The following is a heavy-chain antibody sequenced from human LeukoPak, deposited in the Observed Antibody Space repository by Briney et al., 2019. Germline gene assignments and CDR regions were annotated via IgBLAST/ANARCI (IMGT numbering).Heavy chain of an antibody. CDR1: GGSISSSSYY. D-gene: IGHD3-3*01. CDR2: IYYSGST. V-gene: IGHV4-39*01. J-gene: IGHJ3*02. CDR3: ARRPVLRFLGSDAFDI. Sequence: SETLSLTCTVSGGSISSSSYYWGWIRQPPGTGLEWIGSIYYSGSTYYNPSLKSRVTISVDTSKNQFSLKLSSVTAADTAVYYCARRPVLRFLGSDAFDIWGQGTMVTVSS.